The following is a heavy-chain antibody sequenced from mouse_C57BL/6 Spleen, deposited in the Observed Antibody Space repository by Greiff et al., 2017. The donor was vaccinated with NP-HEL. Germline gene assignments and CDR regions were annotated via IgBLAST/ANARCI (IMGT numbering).Heavy chain of an antibody. Sequence: EVKLVESGGGLVKPGGSLKLSCAASGFTFSSYAMSWVRQTPEKRLEWVATISDGGSYTYYPDNVKGRFTISRDNAKNNLYLQMSHLKSEDTAMYYCARYYGSNGFAYWGQGTLVTVSA. CDR1: GFTFSSYA. V-gene: IGHV5-4*03. CDR2: ISDGGSYT. J-gene: IGHJ3*01. CDR3: ARYYGSNGFAY. D-gene: IGHD1-1*01.